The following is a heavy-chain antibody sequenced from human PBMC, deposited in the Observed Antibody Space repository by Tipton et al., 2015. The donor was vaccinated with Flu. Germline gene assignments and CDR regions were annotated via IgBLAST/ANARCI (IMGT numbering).Heavy chain of an antibody. J-gene: IGHJ4*02. CDR3: TRKLVEY. Sequence: SLRLSCAASGFILSDYWMAWVRQAPGKGLEWVANINQDGSVKYYVDSVKGRFTISRDNAKNSVFLQMDSLRAEDTAVYYCTRKLVEYWGQGTLVTVSS. V-gene: IGHV3-7*01. CDR2: INQDGSVK. D-gene: IGHD2-2*01. CDR1: GFILSDYW.